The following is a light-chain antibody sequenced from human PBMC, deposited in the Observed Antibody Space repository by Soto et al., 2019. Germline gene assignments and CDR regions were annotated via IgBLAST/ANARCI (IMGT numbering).Light chain of an antibody. CDR1: SSDIGAYNY. V-gene: IGLV2-8*01. CDR2: EVS. Sequence: QSALTQPPSASGSPGQSVTISCTGTSSDIGAYNYVSWYQQHPGKAPKLMIHEVSKRPSGVPDRFSGSKSGNTASLTVSGLQADDEADYYCSSYAGSNDRWVFGGGTKLTVL. CDR3: SSYAGSNDRWV. J-gene: IGLJ3*02.